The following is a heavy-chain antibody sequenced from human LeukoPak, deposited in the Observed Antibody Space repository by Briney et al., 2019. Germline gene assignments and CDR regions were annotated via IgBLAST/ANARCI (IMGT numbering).Heavy chain of an antibody. CDR3: ARGGRSDYDFDY. CDR2: IRYDGSNK. CDR1: GFTFSSYG. Sequence: GGSLRLSCAASGFTFSSYGMHWVRQAPGKGLEWVAFIRYDGSNKYYADSVKGRFVISRDISKNTIFPQMNNLRAEDTAVYYCARGGRSDYDFDYWGQGTLVTVSS. J-gene: IGHJ4*02. V-gene: IGHV3-30*02. D-gene: IGHD3-16*01.